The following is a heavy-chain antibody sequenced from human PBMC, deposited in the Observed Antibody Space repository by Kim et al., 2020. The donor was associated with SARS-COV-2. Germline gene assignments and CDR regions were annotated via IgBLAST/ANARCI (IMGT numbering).Heavy chain of an antibody. V-gene: IGHV4-39*01. J-gene: IGHJ4*02. Sequence: LKRRVTISVDTSKNQFSLKLSSVTAADTAVYYCARGSYYYDSSGYQPFDYWGQGTLVTVSS. CDR3: ARGSYYYDSSGYQPFDY. D-gene: IGHD3-22*01.